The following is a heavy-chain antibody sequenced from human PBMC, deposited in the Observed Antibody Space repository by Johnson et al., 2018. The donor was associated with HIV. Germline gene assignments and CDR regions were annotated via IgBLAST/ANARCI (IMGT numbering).Heavy chain of an antibody. CDR3: ATRGTFWSGYYDAFDI. D-gene: IGHD3-3*01. CDR2: LSYDGSNK. Sequence: QVQLVESGGGVAQPGRSLRLSCAASVFTFSNSAMHWVRQAPGKGLEWVAVLSYDGSNKYYADSVKGRFTISRDNSKNTMSLQMNSLRAEDTAVYYCATRGTFWSGYYDAFDIWGQGTMVTVSS. CDR1: VFTFSNSA. J-gene: IGHJ3*02. V-gene: IGHV3-30*04.